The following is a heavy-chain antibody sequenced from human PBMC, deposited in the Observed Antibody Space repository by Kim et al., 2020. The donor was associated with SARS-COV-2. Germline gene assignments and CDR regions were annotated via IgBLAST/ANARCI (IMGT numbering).Heavy chain of an antibody. Sequence: GGSLRLSCAASGFTVSSNYMSWVRQAPGKGLEWVSVIYSGGSTYYADSVKGRFTISRDNSKNTLYLQMNSLRAEDTAVYYCARGGGGSYFPYYYYYGMDVWGQGTTVTVSS. D-gene: IGHD1-26*01. CDR1: GFTVSSNY. V-gene: IGHV3-66*01. J-gene: IGHJ6*02. CDR2: IYSGGST. CDR3: ARGGGGSYFPYYYYYGMDV.